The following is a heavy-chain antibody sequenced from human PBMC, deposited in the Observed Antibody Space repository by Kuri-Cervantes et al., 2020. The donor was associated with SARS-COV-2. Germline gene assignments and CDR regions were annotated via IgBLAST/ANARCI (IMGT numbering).Heavy chain of an antibody. J-gene: IGHJ5*02. Sequence: SETLSLTCTVSGGSISSGDYYWGWIRQPPGKGLEWIGSIYYSGSTYYNPSLKSRVTISVDTSKNQFSLKLSSVTAADTAVYYCARHNRHYDFWSGYSSPYNWFDPWGQGTLVTVSS. CDR3: ARHNRHYDFWSGYSSPYNWFDP. D-gene: IGHD3-3*01. V-gene: IGHV4-39*01. CDR1: GGSISSGDYY. CDR2: IYYSGST.